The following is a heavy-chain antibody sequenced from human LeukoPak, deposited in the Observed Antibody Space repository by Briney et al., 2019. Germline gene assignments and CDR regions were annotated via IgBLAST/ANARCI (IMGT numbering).Heavy chain of an antibody. J-gene: IGHJ3*02. Sequence: PGGSLRLSCAASGFTFSSYAMHWVRQAPGKGLEYVSAISSNGGSTYYANSVKGRFTISRDNSKNTLYLQMGSLRAEDMAVYYCARDRVDAFDIWSQGTMVTVSS. CDR3: ARDRVDAFDI. CDR1: GFTFSSYA. V-gene: IGHV3-64*01. D-gene: IGHD3-10*01. CDR2: ISSNGGST.